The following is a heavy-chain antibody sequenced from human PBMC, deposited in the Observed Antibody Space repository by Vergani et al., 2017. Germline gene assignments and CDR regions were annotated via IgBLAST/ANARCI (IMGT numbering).Heavy chain of an antibody. CDR2: INHSGST. D-gene: IGHD3-22*01. CDR1: GGSISSSNW. J-gene: IGHJ4*02. Sequence: QVQLQESGPGLVKPPGTLSLTCAVSGGSISSSNWWSWVRQPPGKGLEWIGEINHSGSTNYNPSLKSRVTISVDTSKNQFSLKLSSVTAADTAVYYCAREDSSGPYYFDYWGQGTLVTVSS. V-gene: IGHV4-4*03. CDR3: AREDSSGPYYFDY.